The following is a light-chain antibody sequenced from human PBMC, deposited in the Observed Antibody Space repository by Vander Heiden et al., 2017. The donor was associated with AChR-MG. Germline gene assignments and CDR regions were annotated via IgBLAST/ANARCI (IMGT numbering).Light chain of an antibody. CDR1: QDISNY. V-gene: IGKV1-33*01. J-gene: IGKJ2*01. CDR2: DAS. CDR3: QQYDNVPYT. Sequence: DIQMTQSPFSLSASVGDRVTITCQASQDISNYLNWYQQKPGKAPKLLIYDASNLETGVPSRFSGSGSGTDFTFTISSLQPEDIATYYCQQYDNVPYTFGQGTKLEIK.